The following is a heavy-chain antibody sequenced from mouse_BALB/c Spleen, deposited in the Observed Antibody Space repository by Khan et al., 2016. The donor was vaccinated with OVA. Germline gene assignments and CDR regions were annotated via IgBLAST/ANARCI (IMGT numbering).Heavy chain of an antibody. CDR1: GYSITSGYY. V-gene: IGHV3-6*02. CDR2: ITSGGSF. CDR3: ARAGRWFDY. D-gene: IGHD3-3*01. Sequence: EVQLQESGPGLVKPSQSLSLTCSVTGYSITSGYYWNWIRQFPGNKLEWMGYITSGGSFNYNPSLKNRISITRATSNNQFFLKLNSVTPEDTATYYCARAGRWFDYWGQGTLVTVSA. J-gene: IGHJ3*01.